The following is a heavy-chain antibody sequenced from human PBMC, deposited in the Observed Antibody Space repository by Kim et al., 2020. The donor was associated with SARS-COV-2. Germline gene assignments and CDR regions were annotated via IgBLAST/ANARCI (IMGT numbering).Heavy chain of an antibody. CDR1: GFSISSSSYY. J-gene: IGHJ5*02. Sequence: SETLSLTCTVSGFSISSSSYYWGWIRQPPGKGLEWIGTIYYSGSTYYNPSLKSRVTISVDTSKNQFSLELSSVTAADTAVYYCASRTGSSPCAFPFDPWGQGTLVTVSS. V-gene: IGHV4-39*01. CDR3: ASRTGSSPCAFPFDP. D-gene: IGHD6-6*01. CDR2: IYYSGST.